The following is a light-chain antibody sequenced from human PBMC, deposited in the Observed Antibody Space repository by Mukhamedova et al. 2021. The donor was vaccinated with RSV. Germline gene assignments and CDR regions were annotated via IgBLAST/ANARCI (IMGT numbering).Light chain of an antibody. CDR3: NSRDSSGNLYVG. Sequence: YFASWYQQKAGQAPVLVVYGNNNRPSGIPDRFSGSSSGNTASLTITGAQAEDEADYYCNSRDSSGNLYVGFGGGTKLTVL. CDR2: GNN. CDR1: YF. V-gene: IGLV3-19*01. J-gene: IGLJ2*01.